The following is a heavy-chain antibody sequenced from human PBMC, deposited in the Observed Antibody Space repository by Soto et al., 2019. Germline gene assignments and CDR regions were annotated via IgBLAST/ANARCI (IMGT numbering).Heavy chain of an antibody. Sequence: GESLKISCKGSGYSFTSYWIGWVRQMPGKGLEWMGIIYPGDSDTRYSPSFQGQVTISADKSISTAYLQWSSLKASDTAMYYFARDLGYCSGGSCSYYFDYWGQGTLVTVSS. D-gene: IGHD2-15*01. CDR1: GYSFTSYW. CDR2: IYPGDSDT. CDR3: ARDLGYCSGGSCSYYFDY. J-gene: IGHJ4*02. V-gene: IGHV5-51*01.